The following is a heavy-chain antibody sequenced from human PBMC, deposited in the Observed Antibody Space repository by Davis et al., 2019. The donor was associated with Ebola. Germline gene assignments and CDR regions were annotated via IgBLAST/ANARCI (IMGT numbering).Heavy chain of an antibody. J-gene: IGHJ4*02. CDR3: ARLSTYYYDSSGYRILTEDYYFDY. CDR1: GYTFTSYG. CDR2: ISAYNGNT. D-gene: IGHD3-22*01. V-gene: IGHV1-18*01. Sequence: ASVKVSCKASGYTFTSYGISWVRQAPGQGLEWMGWISAYNGNTNYALMFQGRVTMTRDTSTSTVYMELSSLRSEDTAVYYCARLSTYYYDSSGYRILTEDYYFDYWGQGTLVTVSS.